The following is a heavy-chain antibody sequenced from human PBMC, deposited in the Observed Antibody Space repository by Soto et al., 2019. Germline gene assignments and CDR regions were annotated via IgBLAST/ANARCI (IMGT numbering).Heavy chain of an antibody. Sequence: SETLSLTCAVYGGSFSGYYWSWIRHPPGNGLEWIGEINHSGSTNYNPSLKSRVTISVDTSKNQFSLKLSSVTAADTAVYYCARGGGYSYGYVGCHYYGMNVWGQGTTVTVSS. D-gene: IGHD5-18*01. CDR3: ARGGGYSYGYVGCHYYGMNV. V-gene: IGHV4-34*01. J-gene: IGHJ6*02. CDR1: GGSFSGYY. CDR2: INHSGST.